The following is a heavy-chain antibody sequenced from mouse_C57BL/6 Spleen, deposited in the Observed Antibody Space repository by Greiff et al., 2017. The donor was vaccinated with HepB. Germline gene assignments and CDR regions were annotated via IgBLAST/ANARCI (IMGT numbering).Heavy chain of an antibody. CDR2: INPNYGTT. V-gene: IGHV1-39*01. Sequence: VQLKESGPELVKPGASVKISCKASGYSFTDYNMNWVKQSNGKSLEWIGVINPNYGTTSYNQKFKGKATLTVDQSSSTAYMQLNSLTSEDSAVYYCAREAYYGSSYGYFDVWGTGTTVTVSS. CDR3: AREAYYGSSYGYFDV. D-gene: IGHD1-1*01. CDR1: GYSFTDYN. J-gene: IGHJ1*03.